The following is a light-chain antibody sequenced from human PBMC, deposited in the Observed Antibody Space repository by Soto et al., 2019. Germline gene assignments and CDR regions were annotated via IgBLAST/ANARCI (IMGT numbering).Light chain of an antibody. Sequence: IPMTQSPFPPSSSLRDKITITFPASQSISSWLAWYQQKPGKAPNLLIYKASSLESGVPSRFSGSGSGTEFTLTISSLQPDDFATYYCQQYNTYPLTFGGGTKVDIK. CDR1: QSISSW. J-gene: IGKJ4*01. CDR3: QQYNTYPLT. V-gene: IGKV1-5*03. CDR2: KAS.